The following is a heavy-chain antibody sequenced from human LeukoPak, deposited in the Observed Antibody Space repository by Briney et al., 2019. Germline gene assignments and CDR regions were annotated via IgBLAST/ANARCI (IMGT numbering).Heavy chain of an antibody. D-gene: IGHD3-3*01. V-gene: IGHV1-18*01. Sequence: GASVKVSCKASGYTFTSYGISWVRQAPGQGLEWMGWISAYNGNTNYAQKLQGRVTMTTDTSTSTAYMELRSLRSDDTAVYYCAREPYDFWSGYYFLYGMGVWGQGTTVTASS. CDR1: GYTFTSYG. CDR3: AREPYDFWSGYYFLYGMGV. CDR2: ISAYNGNT. J-gene: IGHJ6*02.